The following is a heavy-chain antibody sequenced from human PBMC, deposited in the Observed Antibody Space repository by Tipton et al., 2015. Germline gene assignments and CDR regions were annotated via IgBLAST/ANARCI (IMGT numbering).Heavy chain of an antibody. J-gene: IGHJ6*02. CDR2: ISSSSSTI. D-gene: IGHD2-15*01. CDR3: AKGVGISRMGMDV. V-gene: IGHV3-48*02. Sequence: SLRLSCAASGFSISRDSMNWVRQAPGKGLEWVSYISSSSSTIYYADSVKGRFTVSRDNAKESLYLQMNSLRDEDTAVYYCAKGVGISRMGMDVWGQGTTVTVSS. CDR1: GFSISRDS.